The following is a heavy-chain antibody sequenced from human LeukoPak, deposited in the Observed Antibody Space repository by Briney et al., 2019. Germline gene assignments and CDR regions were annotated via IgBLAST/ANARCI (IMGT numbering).Heavy chain of an antibody. J-gene: IGHJ4*02. CDR1: GGSISSSSYD. CDR3: ARLSILREYYFDY. Sequence: PSETLSLTCTVSGGSISSSSYDWGWIRQPPGKGLEWIGSIYYSGSAYYNPSLKSRVTISVDTSKNQFSLKLSSVTAADTAVYYCARLSILREYYFDYWGQGTLVTVSS. V-gene: IGHV4-39*01. D-gene: IGHD2-21*01. CDR2: IYYSGSA.